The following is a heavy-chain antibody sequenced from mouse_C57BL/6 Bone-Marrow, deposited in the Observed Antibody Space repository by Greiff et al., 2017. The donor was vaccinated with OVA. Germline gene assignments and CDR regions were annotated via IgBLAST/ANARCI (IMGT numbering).Heavy chain of an antibody. Sequence: EVKLMESGGGLVQPGGSLSLSCAASGFTFTDYYMSWVRQPPGKALAWLGFIRNKANGYTTEYSASVKGRFTISRDNSQSILYLQMNALRAEDSATYYCARSSTGTGDYWGQGTTLTVSS. V-gene: IGHV7-3*01. CDR2: IRNKANGYTT. D-gene: IGHD4-1*02. J-gene: IGHJ2*01. CDR1: GFTFTDYY. CDR3: ARSSTGTGDY.